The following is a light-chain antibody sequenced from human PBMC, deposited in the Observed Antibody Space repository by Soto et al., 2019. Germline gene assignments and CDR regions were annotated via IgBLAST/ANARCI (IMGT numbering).Light chain of an antibody. V-gene: IGKV3-20*01. CDR2: GAS. CDR3: QQYGSTPRS. J-gene: IGKJ2*01. Sequence: EIVLTQSPGTLSLSPGERATLSCRASQSVSNNYVGWYQQKPGQAPRLLIYGASSRATGIPDKFSGSGSGTDFTLTISRLEPEDFAVYYCQQYGSTPRSFGQGTKLDIK. CDR1: QSVSNNY.